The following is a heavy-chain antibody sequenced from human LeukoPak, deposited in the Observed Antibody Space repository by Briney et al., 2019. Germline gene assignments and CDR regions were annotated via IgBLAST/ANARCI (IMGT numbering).Heavy chain of an antibody. Sequence: ASVKVSCKASGYTFTSYGIRWVRQAPGQGLEWMGWISAYSGNTNYAQKLQGRVTMTTDTSTSTAYMELRSLRSDDTAVYYCARASYDSSGYYPEGAFDIWGQGTMVTVSS. D-gene: IGHD3-22*01. CDR1: GYTFTSYG. J-gene: IGHJ3*02. CDR3: ARASYDSSGYYPEGAFDI. CDR2: ISAYSGNT. V-gene: IGHV1-18*01.